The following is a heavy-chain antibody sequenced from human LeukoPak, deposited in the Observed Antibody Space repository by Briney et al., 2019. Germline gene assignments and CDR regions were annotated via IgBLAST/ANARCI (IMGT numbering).Heavy chain of an antibody. J-gene: IGHJ4*02. D-gene: IGHD5-18*01. CDR3: TTWIQLWKTKNFDY. Sequence: PGGSLRLSCAASGFTFSNAWMSWVRQAPGKGLEWVGRIKSKTDGGTTDYAAPVKGTFTISRDDSKNTLYLQMNSLKTEDTAVYYCTTWIQLWKTKNFDYWGQGTLVTVSS. CDR2: IKSKTDGGTT. V-gene: IGHV3-15*01. CDR1: GFTFSNAW.